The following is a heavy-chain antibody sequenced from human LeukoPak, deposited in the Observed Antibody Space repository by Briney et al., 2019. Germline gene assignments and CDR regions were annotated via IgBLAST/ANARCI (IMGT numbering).Heavy chain of an antibody. D-gene: IGHD3-22*01. CDR2: IIPILGIA. V-gene: IGHV1-69*04. CDR3: ARAEDYYDSSGYQYFDY. CDR1: GGTFSSYA. J-gene: IGHJ4*02. Sequence: ASVKVSCKASGGTFSSYAISWVRQAPGQGLEWMGRIIPILGIANYAQKFQGRVTITADKSTSTAYMELSSLRSEDTAVYYCARAEDYYDSSGYQYFDYWGQGTLVTVSS.